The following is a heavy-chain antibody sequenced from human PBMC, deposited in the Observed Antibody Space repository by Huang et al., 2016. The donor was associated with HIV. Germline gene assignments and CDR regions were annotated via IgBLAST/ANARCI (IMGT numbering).Heavy chain of an antibody. CDR3: ARGRAAGTSDAFDI. D-gene: IGHD6-13*01. V-gene: IGHV6-1*01. J-gene: IGHJ3*02. CDR1: GDSVSSNSAA. Sequence: QVQLQQSGPGLVKPSQTVSLTCAISGDSVSSNSAAWYWIRQSPSRGLEWLGRTDDRSKWYNDYAVTMKGRITINPDTPRNQFSLQLNSLTPEDTAVYYCARGRAAGTSDAFDIWGQGTMVTVSS. CDR2: TDDRSKWYN.